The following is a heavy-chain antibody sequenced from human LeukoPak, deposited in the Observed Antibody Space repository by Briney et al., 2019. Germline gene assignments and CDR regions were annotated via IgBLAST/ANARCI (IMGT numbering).Heavy chain of an antibody. D-gene: IGHD1-1*01. CDR2: IYNDGSRP. V-gene: IGHV3-74*01. CDR1: GFTFRSYW. J-gene: IGHJ2*01. CDR3: AREAMGAGNWYFDL. Sequence: GGSLRLSCAASGFTFRSYWMHWGRLAPGKGLVWVARIYNDGSRPTYTDSVKGRFTISRDNAKSTLYLQMDSLRAEDTAVYYCAREAMGAGNWYFDLWSRGTLVTVSS.